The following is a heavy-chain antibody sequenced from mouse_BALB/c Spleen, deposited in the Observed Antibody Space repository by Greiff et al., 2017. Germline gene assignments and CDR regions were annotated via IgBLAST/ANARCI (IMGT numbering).Heavy chain of an antibody. J-gene: IGHJ3*01. CDR2: IRSKSNNYAT. D-gene: IGHD2-2*01. CDR3: VRHLYYGYPWFAY. CDR1: GFTFNTYA. Sequence: EVKVVESGGGLVQPKGSLKLSCAASGFTFNTYAMNWVRQAPGKGLEWVARIRSKSNNYATYYADSVKDRFTISRDDSQSMLYLQMNNLKTEDTAMYYCVRHLYYGYPWFAYWGQGTLVTVSA. V-gene: IGHV10-1*02.